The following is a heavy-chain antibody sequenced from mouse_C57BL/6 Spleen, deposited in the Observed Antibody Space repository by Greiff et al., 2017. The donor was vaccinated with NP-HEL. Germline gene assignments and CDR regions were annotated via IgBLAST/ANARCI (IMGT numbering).Heavy chain of an antibody. D-gene: IGHD1-1*01. Sequence: VKLQQPGAELVKPGASVKLSCKASGYTFTSYWMHWVKQRPGRGLEWIGRIDPNSGGTKYNEKFKSKATLTVDKPSSTAYMQLSSLTSEDSAVYYCARPYYGSSWYFDVWGTGTTVTVSS. V-gene: IGHV1-72*01. CDR2: IDPNSGGT. J-gene: IGHJ1*03. CDR1: GYTFTSYW. CDR3: ARPYYGSSWYFDV.